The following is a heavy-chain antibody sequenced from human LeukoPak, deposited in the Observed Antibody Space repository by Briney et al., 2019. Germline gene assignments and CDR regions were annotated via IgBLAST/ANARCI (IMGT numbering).Heavy chain of an antibody. J-gene: IGHJ6*02. CDR1: GLDFRTYG. Sequence: PGGSLRLSCAASGLDFRTYGRHWVRQAPGKGLEWVAVISYDGSSKYYADSVKGRFTISRDSPENTLYLQMNSLRAEDTAVYHCATEEYYYGMAVWGQGTTVTVSS. CDR2: ISYDGSSK. V-gene: IGHV3-30*03. CDR3: ATEEYYYGMAV.